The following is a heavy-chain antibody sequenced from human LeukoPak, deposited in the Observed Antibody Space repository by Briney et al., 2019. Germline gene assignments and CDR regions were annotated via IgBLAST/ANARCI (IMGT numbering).Heavy chain of an antibody. Sequence: PGGSLRLSCAASGFTFSSYWMSWVRQAPGKGLEWVANIKQGGSEKYYVDSVKGRFTISRDNAKNSLYLQMNSLRADDTAVYYCARVIAALQFDYWGQGTLVTVSS. V-gene: IGHV3-7*01. D-gene: IGHD6-13*01. J-gene: IGHJ4*02. CDR1: GFTFSSYW. CDR2: IKQGGSEK. CDR3: ARVIAALQFDY.